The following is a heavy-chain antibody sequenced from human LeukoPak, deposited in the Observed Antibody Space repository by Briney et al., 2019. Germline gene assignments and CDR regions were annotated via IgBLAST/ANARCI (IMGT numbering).Heavy chain of an antibody. Sequence: SVKVSCKASGGNFGNYVIHWVRQAPGQGLEWMGRITPFFGVANYARTFQDRVTFTADKITNTAYMQISSLKSEDTAVYFCARDTNEEYSSSSDGLAVWGQGTTVTVSS. J-gene: IGHJ6*02. CDR2: ITPFFGVA. CDR1: GGNFGNYV. V-gene: IGHV1-69*04. D-gene: IGHD6-6*01. CDR3: ARDTNEEYSSSSDGLAV.